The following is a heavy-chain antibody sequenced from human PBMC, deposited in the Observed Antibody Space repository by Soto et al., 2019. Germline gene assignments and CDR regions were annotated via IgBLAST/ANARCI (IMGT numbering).Heavy chain of an antibody. Sequence: SGPTLVNPTQTLTLTCTFSGFSLSTSGVGVGWIRQPPGKALEWLALIYWDDDKPYSPFLKTRLTITKDTSKNQVVLKMTNMDPVDTGTYYCALSFGNFDYWGQGTLVTVSS. J-gene: IGHJ4*02. D-gene: IGHD3-16*01. V-gene: IGHV2-5*02. CDR3: ALSFGNFDY. CDR1: GFSLSTSGVG. CDR2: IYWDDDK.